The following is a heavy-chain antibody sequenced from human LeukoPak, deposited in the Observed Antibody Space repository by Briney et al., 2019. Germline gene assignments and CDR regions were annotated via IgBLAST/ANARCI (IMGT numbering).Heavy chain of an antibody. D-gene: IGHD2-21*02. J-gene: IGHJ4*02. V-gene: IGHV3-53*01. CDR2: NYSGGST. Sequence: PGGSLSLSXAASGLTLSCNYMSWVRPAPGRGREWVSVNYSGGSTYYADSAKGRFTNSRDNSKDTLYLQMNSLRAEDTAVYYCARECRDCFGWGQGTLVTVSS. CDR1: GLTLSCNY. CDR3: ARECRDCFG.